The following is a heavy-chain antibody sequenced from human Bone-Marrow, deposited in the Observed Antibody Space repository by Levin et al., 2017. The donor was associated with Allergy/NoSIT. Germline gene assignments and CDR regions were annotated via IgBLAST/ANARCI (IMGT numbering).Heavy chain of an antibody. V-gene: IGHV3-21*01. CDR2: ISSSSSYI. D-gene: IGHD1-26*01. Sequence: GGSLRLSCAASGFTFSSYSMNWVRQAPGKGLEWVSSISSSSSYIYYADSVKGRFTISRDNAKNSLYLQMNSLRAEDTAVYYCARVRGAYSGSYYDAFDIWGQGTMVTVSS. CDR1: GFTFSSYS. J-gene: IGHJ3*02. CDR3: ARVRGAYSGSYYDAFDI.